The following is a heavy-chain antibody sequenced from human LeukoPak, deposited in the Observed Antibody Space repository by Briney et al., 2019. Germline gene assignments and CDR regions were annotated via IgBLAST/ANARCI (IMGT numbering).Heavy chain of an antibody. D-gene: IGHD1-14*01. CDR1: GFTSSNAW. V-gene: IGHV3-15*01. CDR2: IKRQTEGWTK. J-gene: IGHJ4*02. CDR3: SRNADHDW. Sequence: GGSLRLSCATSGFTSSNAWMNWVRQTPGKGLEWVARIKRQTEGWTKDYAAPVKGRFTISRDDSKSTLYLQMNSLQIEDTAVYYCSRNADHDWWGQGTLVTVSS.